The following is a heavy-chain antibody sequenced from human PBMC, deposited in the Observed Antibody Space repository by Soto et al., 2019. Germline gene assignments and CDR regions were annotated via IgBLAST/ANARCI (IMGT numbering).Heavy chain of an antibody. Sequence: SVKVSCKASGGTFSSYAISWVRQAPGQGLEWMGGIIPICGTANYAQKFQGRVTITADESTSTAYMELSSLRSEDTAVYYCARDPGGQWLVYFDYWGQGTLVTVSS. CDR2: IIPICGTA. CDR3: ARDPGGQWLVYFDY. V-gene: IGHV1-69*13. J-gene: IGHJ4*02. CDR1: GGTFSSYA. D-gene: IGHD6-19*01.